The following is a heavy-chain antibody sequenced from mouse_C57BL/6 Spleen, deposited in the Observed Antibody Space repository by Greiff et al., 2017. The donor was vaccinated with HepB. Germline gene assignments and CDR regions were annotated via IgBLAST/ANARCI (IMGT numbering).Heavy chain of an antibody. Sequence: DVQLQESGPGLVKPSQSLSLTCSVTGYSITSGYYWNWIRQFPGNKLEWMGYISYDGSNNYNPSLKNRISITRDTSKNQFFLKLNSVTTEDTATYYCARDPGLGYWGQGTTLTVSS. CDR2: ISYDGSN. CDR3: ARDPGLGY. J-gene: IGHJ2*01. V-gene: IGHV3-6*01. D-gene: IGHD4-1*01. CDR1: GYSITSGYY.